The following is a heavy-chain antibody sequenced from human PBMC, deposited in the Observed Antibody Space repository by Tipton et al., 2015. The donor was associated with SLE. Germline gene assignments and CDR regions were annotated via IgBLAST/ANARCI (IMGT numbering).Heavy chain of an antibody. Sequence: TLSLTCTVSGGSISSGGYYWSWIRQNPGKGLEWIGYIYYSGSTNYNPSLKSRVTISVDTSKNEFSLKLSSVTAADTAVYYCARSSATGFYYMDVWGKGTTVTVAS. D-gene: IGHD3-10*01. CDR1: GGSISSGGYY. J-gene: IGHJ6*03. CDR2: IYYSGST. V-gene: IGHV4-61*08. CDR3: ARSSATGFYYMDV.